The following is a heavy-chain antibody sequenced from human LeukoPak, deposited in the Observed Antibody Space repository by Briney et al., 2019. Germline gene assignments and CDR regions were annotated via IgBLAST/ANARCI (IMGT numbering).Heavy chain of an antibody. D-gene: IGHD3-22*01. CDR1: GYTLTGYY. V-gene: IGHV1-2*06. CDR2: INPNSGGT. CDR3: ASYYYDSSGYYYYYYGMDV. J-gene: IGHJ6*02. Sequence: ASVKVSCKASGYTLTGYYMHWVRQAPGQGLEWMGRINPNSGGTNYAQKFQGRVTMTRDTSISTAYMELSRLRSDDTAVYYCASYYYDSSGYYYYYYGMDVWGQGTTVTVSS.